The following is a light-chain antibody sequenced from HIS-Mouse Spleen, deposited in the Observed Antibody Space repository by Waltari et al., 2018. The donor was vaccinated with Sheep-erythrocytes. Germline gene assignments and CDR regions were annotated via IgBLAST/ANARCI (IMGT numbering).Light chain of an antibody. CDR2: QDS. CDR1: KLGDTY. V-gene: IGLV3-1*01. CDR3: CSYAGSSTPWV. J-gene: IGLJ3*02. Sequence: SYELTQPPSVSVSPGQTASITCSGDKLGDTYACWYQQKPGQSPVLVIYQDSKRPSGIPERFSGSNSGNTASLTISGLQAEDEADYYCCSYAGSSTPWVFGGGTKLTVL.